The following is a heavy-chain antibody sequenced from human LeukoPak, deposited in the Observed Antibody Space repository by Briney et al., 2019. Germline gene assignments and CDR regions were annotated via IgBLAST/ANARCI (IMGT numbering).Heavy chain of an antibody. CDR3: ARGDDFWSGLAV. CDR2: IIPVFGTA. CDR1: GGTLSSYT. V-gene: IGHV1-69*01. D-gene: IGHD3-3*01. J-gene: IGHJ6*04. Sequence: SVKVSCKASGGTLSSYTISWVRQAPGQGLEWMGGIIPVFGTANYAQKFQGRVTITADESTSTAYMELSSLRSEDTAVYYCARGDDFWSGLAVWGKGTTVTVSS.